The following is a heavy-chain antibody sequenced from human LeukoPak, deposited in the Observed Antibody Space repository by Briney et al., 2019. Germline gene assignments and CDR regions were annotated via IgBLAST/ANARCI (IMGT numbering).Heavy chain of an antibody. CDR3: AKVMKGSERLTMVRGVIIKTAGLYYMDV. CDR2: VSGSGGST. D-gene: IGHD3-10*01. V-gene: IGHV3-23*01. J-gene: IGHJ6*03. Sequence: GGSLRLSCAASGFTFSSYAMSWVRQAPGKGLEWVSAVSGSGGSTNYADSVKGRFTISRDNSKNTVYLQMNSLRAEDTAVYYCAKVMKGSERLTMVRGVIIKTAGLYYMDVWGKGTTVTVSS. CDR1: GFTFSSYA.